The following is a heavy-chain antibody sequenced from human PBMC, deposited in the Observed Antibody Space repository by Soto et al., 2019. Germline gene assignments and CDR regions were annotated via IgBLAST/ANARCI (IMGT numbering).Heavy chain of an antibody. CDR3: ARREKSDYYFFDF. Sequence: GGSLRLSCAASGFTFSNYAMDWVRQAPGKVLEYVSGISSNGVGTYYANSVKDRFTISRDNSKNTLYLQMGSLRAEDMAVYYCARREKSDYYFFDFWGKGTSVTVSS. CDR2: ISSNGVGT. V-gene: IGHV3-64*01. CDR1: GFTFSNYA. J-gene: IGHJ6*03.